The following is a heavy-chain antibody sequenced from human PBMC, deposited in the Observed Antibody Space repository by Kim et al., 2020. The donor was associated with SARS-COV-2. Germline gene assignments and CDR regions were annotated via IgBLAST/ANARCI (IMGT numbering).Heavy chain of an antibody. CDR3: LGGFYFDY. CDR2: GSGNT. Sequence: GSGNTIYSQKFKCRTTLTTDTSSGTAYMELSFLRSEDSAVYYCLGGFYFDYWGQGTLVTVSS. J-gene: IGHJ4*02. D-gene: IGHD3-16*01. V-gene: IGHV1-3*01.